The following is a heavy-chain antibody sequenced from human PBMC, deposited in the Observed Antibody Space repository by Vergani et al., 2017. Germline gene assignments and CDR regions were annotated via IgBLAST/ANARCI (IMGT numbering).Heavy chain of an antibody. CDR1: GFTFSSYG. J-gene: IGHJ4*02. V-gene: IGHV3-30*02. CDR2: IRYAESNK. D-gene: IGHD3-22*01. Sequence: QVQLVESGGGVVQPGGSLRLSCAASGFTFSSYGMHWVRKAPGNGLGGVAFIRYAESNKYYADSLRGRLPISRENSKNTLYLQMKSLRAEDTAVYYSAKAREDSSGYSTIGGFDYWGQGTLVTVSS. CDR3: AKAREDSSGYSTIGGFDY.